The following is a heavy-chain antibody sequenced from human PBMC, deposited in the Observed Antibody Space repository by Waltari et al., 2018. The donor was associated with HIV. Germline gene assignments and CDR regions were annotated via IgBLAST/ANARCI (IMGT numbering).Heavy chain of an antibody. CDR1: GYPFTGAF. Sequence: QVQLVQSGAEVQKPGASVKVSCKASGYPFTGAFMHWVRQAPGQGLEWMGWIDPYSGGTKYARKFQGRVTLTRDTSTSTAFMELSSLRSADTAVYFCARGSMQWLIEYWGQGSRVTVSS. J-gene: IGHJ4*02. V-gene: IGHV1-2*02. CDR3: ARGSMQWLIEY. CDR2: IDPYSGGT. D-gene: IGHD6-19*01.